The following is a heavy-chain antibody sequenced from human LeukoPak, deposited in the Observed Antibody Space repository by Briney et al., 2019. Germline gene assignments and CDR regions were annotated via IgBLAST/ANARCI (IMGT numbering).Heavy chain of an antibody. V-gene: IGHV3-30*04. J-gene: IGHJ4*02. CDR1: GFTFSSYA. CDR3: AKDGMTDD. D-gene: IGHD3-16*01. Sequence: GGSLRLSCAASGFTFSSYAMHWVRQAPGKGLEWVAVISYDGSNKYYADSVKGRFTISRDNSKNTLYLQMNSLRAEDTAVYYCAKDGMTDDWGQGTLVTVSS. CDR2: ISYDGSNK.